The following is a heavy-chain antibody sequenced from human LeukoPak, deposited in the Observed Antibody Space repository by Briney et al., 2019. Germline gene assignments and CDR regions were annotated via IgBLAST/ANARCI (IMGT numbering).Heavy chain of an antibody. CDR2: ISGSGGST. V-gene: IGHV3-23*01. D-gene: IGHD2-15*01. CDR3: ARETSSVHSNAGPPFDY. J-gene: IGHJ4*02. Sequence: GRSLRLSRAASGFTFSSYSMSWVRQAPGKGLEWVSGISGSGGSTYYADSVKGRFTVSRDNSKSTLYLQVNSLTADDTAVYYCARETSSVHSNAGPPFDYWGQGTLVTVSS. CDR1: GFTFSSYS.